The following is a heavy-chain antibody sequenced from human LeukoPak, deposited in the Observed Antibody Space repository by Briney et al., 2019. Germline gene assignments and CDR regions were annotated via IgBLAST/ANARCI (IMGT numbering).Heavy chain of an antibody. J-gene: IGHJ5*02. CDR1: GGSISSGGYS. CDR2: IHHSGST. D-gene: IGHD2-2*01. V-gene: IGHV4-30-2*01. Sequence: SETLSLTCAVSGGSISSGGYSWSWIRQPRGKGLEWIGYIHHSGSTYYNPSLKSRVTISVDRSKNQFSLKLSSVTAADTAVYYCARVIVVVPAGVWFDPWGQGTLVTVSS. CDR3: ARVIVVVPAGVWFDP.